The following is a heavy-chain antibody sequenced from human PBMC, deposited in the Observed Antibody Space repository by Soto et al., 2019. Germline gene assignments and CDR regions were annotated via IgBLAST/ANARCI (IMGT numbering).Heavy chain of an antibody. CDR1: GGSFSDYY. V-gene: IGHV4-34*01. CDR2: INHSGST. Sequence: SETLSLTCAVYGGSFSDYYWSWIRQPPGKGLEWIGEINHSGSTNYNPSLKSRVTISVDTSKNQFSLKLSSVTAADTPVYYCAREGRYYASGRFWWFDPWGQGTLVTVSS. J-gene: IGHJ5*02. CDR3: AREGRYYASGRFWWFDP. D-gene: IGHD3-10*01.